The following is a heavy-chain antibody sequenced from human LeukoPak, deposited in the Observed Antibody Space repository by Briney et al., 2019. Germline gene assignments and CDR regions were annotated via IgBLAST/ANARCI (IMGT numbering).Heavy chain of an antibody. V-gene: IGHV3-30-3*01. D-gene: IGHD2-2*01. J-gene: IGHJ4*02. CDR1: GFTFNSYA. CDR2: VSYGGSTQ. Sequence: GGSLRLSCAASGFTFNSYAMHWVRQAPGKGLEWVAVVSYGGSTQYYADSVKGRFTISRDNSKNTLYLQMNSLRAEDTAVYYCAKGPLQLPYYWGQGTLVTVSS. CDR3: AKGPLQLPYY.